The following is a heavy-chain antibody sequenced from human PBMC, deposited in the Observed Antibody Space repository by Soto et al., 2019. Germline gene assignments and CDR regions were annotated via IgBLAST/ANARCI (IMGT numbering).Heavy chain of an antibody. J-gene: IGHJ4*02. Sequence: EVQLVESGGGLVQPGGSLRLSCVASGFTFRNYWMSWLRQAPGKGLEWVANTNQDGRERYSVDSVKGRFTISRDNAKHSMHLQMNSRRAEDTAVYYCARDGSGYSTDWGQGTLVTVSS. D-gene: IGHD5-18*01. V-gene: IGHV3-7*01. CDR3: ARDGSGYSTD. CDR2: TNQDGRER. CDR1: GFTFRNYW.